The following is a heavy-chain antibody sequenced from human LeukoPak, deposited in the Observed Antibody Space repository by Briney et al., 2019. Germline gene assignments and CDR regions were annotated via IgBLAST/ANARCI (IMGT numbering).Heavy chain of an antibody. CDR2: IYTSGST. CDR3: ARDGESAEYFQH. D-gene: IGHD7-27*01. Sequence: SETLSLTCTVSGGSISSGSYYWSWIRQPAGKGLEWIGRIYTSGSTNYNPSLKSRVTISVDTSKNQFSLKLSSVTAADTAVYYCARDGESAEYFQHWGQGTLVTVSS. J-gene: IGHJ1*01. CDR1: GGSISSGSYY. V-gene: IGHV4-61*02.